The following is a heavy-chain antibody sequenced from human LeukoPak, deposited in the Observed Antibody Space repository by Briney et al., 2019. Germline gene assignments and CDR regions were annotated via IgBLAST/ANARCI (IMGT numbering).Heavy chain of an antibody. CDR3: AKDRHGGVIGGDY. V-gene: IGHV3-23*01. J-gene: IGHJ4*02. CDR2: ISGSGGST. Sequence: TGGSLRLSCTASGFTFTTAWMSWVRQAPGKGLEWVSAISGSGGSTYYADSVKGRFTISRDNSKNTLYLQMNSLRAEDTAVYYCAKDRHGGVIGGDYWGQGTLVTVSS. CDR1: GFTFTTAW. D-gene: IGHD3-16*02.